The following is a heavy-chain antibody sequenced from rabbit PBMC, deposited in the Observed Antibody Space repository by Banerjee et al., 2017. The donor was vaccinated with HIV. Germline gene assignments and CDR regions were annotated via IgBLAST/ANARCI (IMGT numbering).Heavy chain of an antibody. V-gene: IGHV1S40*01. D-gene: IGHD1-1*01. Sequence: QSLEESGGGLVQPEGSLTLTCTASGFYFSNKYVMCWVRQAPGKGLEWIACINTSSGNTGFASWAKGRFTTSITSSTTVTLQKTSLSSADTAAYFCASDLSVVIVWNFNLWGPGTLVTVS. CDR1: GFYFSNKYV. CDR2: INTSSGNT. J-gene: IGHJ4*01. CDR3: ASDLSVVIVWNFNL.